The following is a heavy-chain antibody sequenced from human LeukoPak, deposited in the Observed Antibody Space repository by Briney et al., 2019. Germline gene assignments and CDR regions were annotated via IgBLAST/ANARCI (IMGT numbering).Heavy chain of an antibody. Sequence: ASVKVSCKASGYTFTSYGISWVRQAPGQGLEWMGWISAYNGNTNYAQKLQGRVTMTTDTSTSTAYMELRSLRSDDTAVYYCARDLHSRTGSSSGMAFDIWGQGTMVTVSS. CDR2: ISAYNGNT. J-gene: IGHJ3*02. CDR3: ARDLHSRTGSSSGMAFDI. V-gene: IGHV1-18*01. CDR1: GYTFTSYG. D-gene: IGHD6-6*01.